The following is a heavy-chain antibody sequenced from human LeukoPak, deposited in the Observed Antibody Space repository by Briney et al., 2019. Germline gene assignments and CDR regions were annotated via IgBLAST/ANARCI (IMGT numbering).Heavy chain of an antibody. J-gene: IGHJ3*02. CDR3: ASLRARGLDI. CDR2: IYSGGST. V-gene: IGHV3-66*01. Sequence: GGSLRLSCAASGFTFSSYAMNWVRQAPGKGLEWVSVIYSGGSTHYADSVKDRFSISRDSSKNTLYLQMNSLRAEDTAVYYCASLRARGLDIWGQGTMVTVSS. CDR1: GFTFSSYA.